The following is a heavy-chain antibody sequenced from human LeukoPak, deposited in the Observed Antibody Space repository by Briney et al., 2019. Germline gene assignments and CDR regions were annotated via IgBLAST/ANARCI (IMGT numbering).Heavy chain of an antibody. Sequence: SVKVSCKASGGTFSSHAISWVRQAPGRGLEWMGRIIPILGIANYAQKFQGRVTITADKSTSTAYMELSSLRSEDTAVYYCARETAEYSGYETWGQGTLVTVSS. V-gene: IGHV1-69*04. CDR2: IIPILGIA. CDR3: ARETAEYSGYET. J-gene: IGHJ5*02. D-gene: IGHD5-12*01. CDR1: GGTFSSHA.